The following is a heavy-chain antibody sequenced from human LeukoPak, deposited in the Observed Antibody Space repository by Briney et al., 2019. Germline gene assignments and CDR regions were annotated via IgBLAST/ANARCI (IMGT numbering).Heavy chain of an antibody. D-gene: IGHD6-6*01. CDR2: ISSSGSYI. CDR1: GFAFSSYS. CDR3: AKGSSSSSYYYYYYGMDV. J-gene: IGHJ6*02. V-gene: IGHV3-21*04. Sequence: GGSLRLSCAASGFAFSSYSMNWVRQAPGKGLEWVSSISSSGSYIYYTDSVKGRFTISRDNSKNTLYLQMNSLRAEDTAVYYCAKGSSSSSYYYYYYGMDVWGQGTTVTVSS.